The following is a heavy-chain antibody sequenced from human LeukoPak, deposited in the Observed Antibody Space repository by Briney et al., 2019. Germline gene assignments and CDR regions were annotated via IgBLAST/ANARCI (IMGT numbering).Heavy chain of an antibody. D-gene: IGHD2-2*01. CDR2: IDHTGST. V-gene: IGHV4-34*01. CDR3: ATTRRKAYANHWHWFDP. J-gene: IGHJ5*02. CDR1: GGSFSGYY. Sequence: PSETLSLTCIVPGGSFSGYYWSWIRQPPGKGLQWIGEIDHTGSTNYNPSLKSQVTISVDTSKNQFSLRLKSVTAADTGVYYCATTRRKAYANHWHWFDPWGQGTVVTVPS.